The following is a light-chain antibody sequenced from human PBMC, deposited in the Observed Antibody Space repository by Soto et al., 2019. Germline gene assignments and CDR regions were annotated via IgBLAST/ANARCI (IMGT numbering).Light chain of an antibody. CDR1: SSDVGGYNY. V-gene: IGLV2-14*01. Sequence: QSALTHPASVSGSPGQSITISCTGTSSDVGGYNYVSWYQQHPGKAPKLMIYDVSNRPSGDSTRFSGSKSGNTASLTISVLQSEDEADYYCSSYRSSSNVVFGGGTKLNVL. CDR2: DVS. CDR3: SSYRSSSNVV. J-gene: IGLJ2*01.